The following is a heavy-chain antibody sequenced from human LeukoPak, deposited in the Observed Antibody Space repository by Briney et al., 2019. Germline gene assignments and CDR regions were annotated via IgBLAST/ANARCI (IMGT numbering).Heavy chain of an antibody. D-gene: IGHD6-13*01. V-gene: IGHV3-23*01. CDR3: AKVAPGSSWRNAFDY. J-gene: IGHJ4*02. CDR2: ISGSGGST. Sequence: PGGSLRLSCAASGFTLRTYATSWVRRAPGKGLEWVSTISGSGGSTYYADSVKGRLTISRDNSKSTLDLHMNSLRAEDTAVYYCAKVAPGSSWRNAFDYWGQGTLVTVSS. CDR1: GFTLRTYA.